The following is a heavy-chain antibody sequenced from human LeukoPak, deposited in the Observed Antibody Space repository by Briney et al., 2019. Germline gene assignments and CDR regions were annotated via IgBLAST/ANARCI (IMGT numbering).Heavy chain of an antibody. J-gene: IGHJ4*02. Sequence: GASVKVSCKASGYTFTGYYMHWARQAPGQGLEWMGWINPNSGGTNYAQKFQGRVTMTRDTSISTAYMELSRLRSDDTAVYYCARDPWRSSRWYAPGYYFDYWGQGTLVTVSS. V-gene: IGHV1-2*02. D-gene: IGHD6-13*01. CDR3: ARDPWRSSRWYAPGYYFDY. CDR2: INPNSGGT. CDR1: GYTFTGYY.